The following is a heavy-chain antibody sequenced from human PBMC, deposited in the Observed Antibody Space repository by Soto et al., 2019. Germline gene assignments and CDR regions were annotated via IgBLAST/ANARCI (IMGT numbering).Heavy chain of an antibody. CDR2: LSGSGVST. V-gene: IGHV3-23*01. D-gene: IGHD3-22*01. CDR3: AKIESSFYYDSTGYYPFDY. CDR1: GFTFSNYA. Sequence: EVQLLESGGGLVQPGGSLRLSCAASGFTFSNYAMTWVRQAPGKGLEWVSALSGSGVSTYYADSVMGRFTISRDNSKNTVYLQLNSLRAEDTAVYYCAKIESSFYYDSTGYYPFDYWGQGTLVTFSS. J-gene: IGHJ4*02.